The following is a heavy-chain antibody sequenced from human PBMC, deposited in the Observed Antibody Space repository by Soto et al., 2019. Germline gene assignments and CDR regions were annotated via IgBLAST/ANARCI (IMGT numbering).Heavy chain of an antibody. D-gene: IGHD5-18*01. V-gene: IGHV1-46*01. CDR2: INPNGGIT. Sequence: ASVKVSCKASGYTFTHYYIHWVRQAPGQGLEWMGIINPNGGITTYAQKFRAGFTMTRDTSTSTVYLELSSLRSEDSAIYYCATSVNSAMAFDYWGQGTLVTVSS. CDR1: GYTFTHYY. J-gene: IGHJ4*02. CDR3: ATSVNSAMAFDY.